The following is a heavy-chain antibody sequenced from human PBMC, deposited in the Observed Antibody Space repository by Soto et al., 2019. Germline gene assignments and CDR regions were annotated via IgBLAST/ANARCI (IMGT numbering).Heavy chain of an antibody. Sequence: EVQLVQSGAEVKKPGESLKISCKGSGYSFTNYCIDWVRQMPGKGLEWMGIIYPGDSDTRYSPSFQGQVTISADKSISTAYLQWSSLKASDTSMYHCARTSAAGEYYYGMDVWGQGTTVTVSS. CDR3: ARTSAAGEYYYGMDV. CDR2: IYPGDSDT. V-gene: IGHV5-51*01. CDR1: GYSFTNYC. J-gene: IGHJ6*02. D-gene: IGHD6-13*01.